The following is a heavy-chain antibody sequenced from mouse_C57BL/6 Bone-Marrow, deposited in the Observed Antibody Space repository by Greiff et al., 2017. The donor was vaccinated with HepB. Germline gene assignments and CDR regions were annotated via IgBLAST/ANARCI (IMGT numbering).Heavy chain of an antibody. D-gene: IGHD2-4*01. V-gene: IGHV1-82*01. CDR2: IYPGDGDT. CDR3: ARKGPGITHYYAMDY. J-gene: IGHJ4*01. CDR1: GYAFSSSW. Sequence: VQLQESGPELVKPGASVKISCKASGYAFSSSWMNWVKQRPGKGLEGIGRIYPGDGDTNYNGKFKGKATLTADKSSSTAYMQLSSLTSEDSAVYFCARKGPGITHYYAMDYWGQGTSVTVSS.